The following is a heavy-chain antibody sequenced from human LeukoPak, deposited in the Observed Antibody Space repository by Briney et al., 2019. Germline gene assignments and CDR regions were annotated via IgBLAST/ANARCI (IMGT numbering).Heavy chain of an antibody. CDR2: ISYDGSNK. D-gene: IGHD2-2*01. Sequence: PGRSLRLSCAAPGFIFSNYALHWVRQAPGKGLEWVAVISYDGSNKYYADSVKGRFTISRDNSKNTLYVQMNSLRAEDTAVYYCARDLVVVPAAMLDSWGQGTLVTVSS. J-gene: IGHJ5*01. V-gene: IGHV3-30-3*01. CDR3: ARDLVVVPAAMLDS. CDR1: GFIFSNYA.